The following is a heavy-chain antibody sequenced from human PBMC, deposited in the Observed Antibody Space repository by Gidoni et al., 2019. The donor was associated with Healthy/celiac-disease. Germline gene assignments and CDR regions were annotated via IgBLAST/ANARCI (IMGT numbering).Heavy chain of an antibody. V-gene: IGHV3-30*18. CDR2: ISYDGSNK. J-gene: IGHJ4*02. CDR1: GFTFSSYG. CDR3: AKDETEVGPHDY. Sequence: QVQLVESGGGVVQPGRSLRLSCSASGFTFSSYGMHWVRQAPGKGLEWVAVISYDGSNKYYADSVKGRFTISRDNSKNTLYLQMNSLRAEDTAVYYCAKDETEVGPHDYWGQGTLVTVSS.